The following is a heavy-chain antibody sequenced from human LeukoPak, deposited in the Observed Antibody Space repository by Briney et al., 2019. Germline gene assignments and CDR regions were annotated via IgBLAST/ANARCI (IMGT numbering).Heavy chain of an antibody. J-gene: IGHJ5*02. CDR1: GYTLTGYY. CDR2: INPNSGRT. V-gene: IGHV1-2*02. Sequence: GASVKVSCKASGYTLTGYYMDWVRQAPGEGLEWMGWINPNSGRTNSAQKFQGRVTMTRDTSISTAYMELSRLSSDDTAVYYCARDSIFGVVESWGQGTLVTVSS. D-gene: IGHD3-3*01. CDR3: ARDSIFGVVES.